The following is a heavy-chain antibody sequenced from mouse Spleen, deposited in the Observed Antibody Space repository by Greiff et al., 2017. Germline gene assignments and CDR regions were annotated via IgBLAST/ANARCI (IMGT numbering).Heavy chain of an antibody. V-gene: IGHV5-9*04. Sequence: EVKLVESGGGLVKLGGSLKLSCAASGFTFSSYAMSWVRQTPEKRLEWVATISSGGGNTYYPDSVKGRFTISRDNAKNTLYLQMSSLKSEDTAMYYCARQHLTFDYWGQGTTLTVSS. J-gene: IGHJ2*01. CDR3: ARQHLTFDY. CDR1: GFTFSSYA. CDR2: ISSGGGNT.